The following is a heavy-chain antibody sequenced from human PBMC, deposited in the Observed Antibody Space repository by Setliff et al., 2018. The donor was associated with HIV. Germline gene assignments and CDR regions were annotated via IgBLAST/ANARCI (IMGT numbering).Heavy chain of an antibody. CDR1: GVSISSQY. V-gene: IGHV4-59*11. Sequence: SETLSLTCAVSGVSISSQYWSWIRQPPGKGLEWIGFIYYNVNNNYNPSLKSRVSISVDTSKNQFSLKLSSVTAADTAVYYCARLNWKYEGFYYYFMDVWGNGNMVTV. D-gene: IGHD1-7*01. CDR2: IYYNVNN. CDR3: ARLNWKYEGFYYYFMDV. J-gene: IGHJ6*03.